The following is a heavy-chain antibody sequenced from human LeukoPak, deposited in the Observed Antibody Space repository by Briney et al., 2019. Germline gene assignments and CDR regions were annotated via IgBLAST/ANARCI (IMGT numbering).Heavy chain of an antibody. Sequence: GKSLQISCQGSGYSFTSYWIGWVRQMPGKGLEWVGIIYPGDSDTRYSPSFQGQVTVSADKSISTAYLQWSSLKASDTAMYYCARLYDILTGNSFDYWGQGTLVTVSS. V-gene: IGHV5-51*01. CDR3: ARLYDILTGNSFDY. D-gene: IGHD3-9*01. CDR1: GYSFTSYW. J-gene: IGHJ4*02. CDR2: IYPGDSDT.